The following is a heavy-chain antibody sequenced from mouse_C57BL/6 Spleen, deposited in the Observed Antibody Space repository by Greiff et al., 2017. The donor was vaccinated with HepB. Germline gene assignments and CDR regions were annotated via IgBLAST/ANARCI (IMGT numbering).Heavy chain of an antibody. J-gene: IGHJ1*03. V-gene: IGHV1-18*01. D-gene: IGHD1-1*01. CDR2: INPNNGGT. CDR3: ARDYGSSYRGYVDV. Sequence: EVKLQESGPELVKPGASVKIPCKASGYTFTDYNMDWVKQSHGKSLEWIGDINPNNGGTIYNQKFKGKATLTVDKSSSTAYMELRSLTSEDTAVYYWARDYGSSYRGYVDVWGTGTTVTVSS. CDR1: GYTFTDYN.